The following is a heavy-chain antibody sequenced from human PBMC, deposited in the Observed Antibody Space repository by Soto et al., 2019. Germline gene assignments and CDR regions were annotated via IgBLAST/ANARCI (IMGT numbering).Heavy chain of an antibody. CDR1: GYSFTSYW. D-gene: IGHD3-10*01. J-gene: IGHJ6*02. CDR2: IDPSDSYT. CDR3: ATKYYSYYYDGMDV. Sequence: GESLKISCKGSGYSFTSYWISWVRQMPGKGLEWMGRIDPSDSYTNYSPSFQGHVTISDDKSISTAYLQWSSLKASDTAMYYGATKYYSYYYDGMDVWGQGTTVTVS. V-gene: IGHV5-10-1*01.